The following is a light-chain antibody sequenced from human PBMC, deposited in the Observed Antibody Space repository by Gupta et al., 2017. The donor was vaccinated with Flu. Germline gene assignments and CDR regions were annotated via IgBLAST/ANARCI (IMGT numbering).Light chain of an antibody. J-gene: IGKJ5*01. CDR2: WAS. V-gene: IGKV4-1*01. CDR3: QQDESKSPIT. CDR1: QSVLLNYNSKNY. Sequence: DIVMTQSPDSLAVSLGERATVNCKSSQSVLLNYNSKNYLAWYQQKPGQPPKLLIYWASTREAGVTDRFGGSGSGKDLTLTISSRQAEDVAVYYCQQDESKSPITFGQGTRLEIK.